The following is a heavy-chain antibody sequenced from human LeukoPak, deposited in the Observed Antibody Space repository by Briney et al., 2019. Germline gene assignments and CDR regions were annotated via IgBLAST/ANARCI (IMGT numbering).Heavy chain of an antibody. J-gene: IGHJ5*02. Sequence: PSETLSLTCTVSGGSISSGGYYWSWIRQHPGKGLEWIGYIYYSGSTYYNPSLKSRVTISVDTSKNQFSLKLSSVTAADTAVYYCARTIAYNWFDPWGQGTLATVSS. CDR1: GGSISSGGYY. V-gene: IGHV4-31*03. D-gene: IGHD3-3*02. CDR2: IYYSGST. CDR3: ARTIAYNWFDP.